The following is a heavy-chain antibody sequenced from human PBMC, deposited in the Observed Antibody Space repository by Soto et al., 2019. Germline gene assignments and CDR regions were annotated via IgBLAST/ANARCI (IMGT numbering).Heavy chain of an antibody. V-gene: IGHV3-48*01. CDR2: ISSSSTTI. Sequence: GGSLRLSCAASGFTLRSYSMNWVRQAPGKGLEWVAYISSSSTTIYYADSVKGRFTISRDNAKNSLYLQMNTLRAEDTAVYYCETVTTNTVTVYWGQGTLVTVSS. D-gene: IGHD4-17*01. J-gene: IGHJ4*02. CDR3: ETVTTNTVTVY. CDR1: GFTLRSYS.